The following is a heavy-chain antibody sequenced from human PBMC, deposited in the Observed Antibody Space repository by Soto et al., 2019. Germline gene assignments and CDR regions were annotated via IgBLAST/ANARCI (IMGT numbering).Heavy chain of an antibody. CDR3: ARESGSIIAAAGTAFDI. D-gene: IGHD6-13*01. Sequence: GGSLRLSCAASGFTFSSYAMHWVRQAPGKGLEWVAVISYDGSNKYYADSVKGRFTISRDNSKNTLYLQMNSLRAEDTAVYYCARESGSIIAAAGTAFDIWGQGTMVTVSS. J-gene: IGHJ3*02. CDR2: ISYDGSNK. V-gene: IGHV3-30*04. CDR1: GFTFSSYA.